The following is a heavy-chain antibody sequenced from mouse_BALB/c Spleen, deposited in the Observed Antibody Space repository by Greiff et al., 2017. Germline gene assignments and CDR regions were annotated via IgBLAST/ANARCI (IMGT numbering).Heavy chain of an antibody. V-gene: IGHV1-20*02. Sequence: EVKLMESGPELVKPGASVKISCKASGYSFTGYFMNWVMQSHGKSLEWIGRINPYNGDTFYNQKFKGKATLTVDKSSSTAHMELRSLASEDSAVYYCARGPSYAMDYWGQGTSVTVSS. J-gene: IGHJ4*01. CDR1: GYSFTGYF. CDR2: INPYNGDT. CDR3: ARGPSYAMDY.